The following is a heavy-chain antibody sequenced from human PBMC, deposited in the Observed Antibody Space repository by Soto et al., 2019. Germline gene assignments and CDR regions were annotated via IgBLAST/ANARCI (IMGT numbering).Heavy chain of an antibody. CDR2: ISSSSNTI. CDR3: AKGTEYGVVLMSAFDF. V-gene: IGHV3-48*01. Sequence: GGSLRLSCAASRFTFSSYSMNWVRQAPGKGLEWVSYISSSSNTIYYADSVKGRFTISRDNAKNSLYLQMNSLRVEDTALYFCAKGTEYGVVLMSAFDFLGQGTLVTVSS. CDR1: RFTFSSYS. D-gene: IGHD3-3*01. J-gene: IGHJ4*02.